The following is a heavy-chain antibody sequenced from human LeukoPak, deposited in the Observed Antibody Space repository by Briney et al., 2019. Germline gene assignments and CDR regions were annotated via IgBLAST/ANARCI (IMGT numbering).Heavy chain of an antibody. J-gene: IGHJ3*02. CDR2: ISYGGSNK. D-gene: IGHD1-26*01. CDR3: AREVGATAPDAFDI. V-gene: IGHV3-30*04. CDR1: GFTFSNYA. Sequence: GGSLRLSCAASGFTFSNYAMHWVRQAPGKGLEWVAVISYGGSNKYYAVSVKGRFTISRDNSKNTLYLQTNSLRAEDTAVYYCAREVGATAPDAFDIWGQGTMVTVSS.